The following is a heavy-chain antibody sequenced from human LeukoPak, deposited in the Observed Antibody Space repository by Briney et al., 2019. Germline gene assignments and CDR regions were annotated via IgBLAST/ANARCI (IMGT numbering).Heavy chain of an antibody. CDR1: GFTFSDYW. D-gene: IGHD3-22*01. CDR2: INADEDRA. J-gene: IGHJ4*02. Sequence: PGGSLRLSCAASGFTFSDYWMHWVRPAPGKGLVWVSHINADEDRAAYADSVKGRFTISRDNARNTLYLQMNSLRDGDTAVYYCARGLLRVFDYWGQGTLVTVSS. V-gene: IGHV3-74*01. CDR3: ARGLLRVFDY.